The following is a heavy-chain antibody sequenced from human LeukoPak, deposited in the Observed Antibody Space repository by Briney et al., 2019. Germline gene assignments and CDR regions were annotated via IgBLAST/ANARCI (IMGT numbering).Heavy chain of an antibody. CDR1: GGTFSSYA. J-gene: IGHJ4*02. CDR2: IIPIFGTA. V-gene: IGHV1-69*05. CDR3: ARDERYYFSFDY. Sequence: ASVKVSCKASGGTFSSYAISWVRQAPGQGLEWMGRIIPIFGTANYAQKFQGRVTITTDESTSTAYMELSSLRSEDTAVYYCARDERYYFSFDYWGQGTLVTVSS. D-gene: IGHD3-10*01.